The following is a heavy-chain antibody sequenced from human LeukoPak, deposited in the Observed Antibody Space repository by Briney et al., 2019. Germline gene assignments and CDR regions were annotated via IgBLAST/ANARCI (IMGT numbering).Heavy chain of an antibody. D-gene: IGHD2-8*01. CDR3: ARARASPCTNGVCYTRYYFDY. J-gene: IGHJ4*02. CDR1: GGSFSNYY. CDR2: IYYSGST. V-gene: IGHV4-59*08. Sequence: PSETLSLTCAVSGGSFSNYYWSWIRQPPGKGLEWIGYIYYSGSTYYNPSLKSRVTISVDTSKNQFSLKLSSVTAADTAVYYCARARASPCTNGVCYTRYYFDYWGQGTLVTVSS.